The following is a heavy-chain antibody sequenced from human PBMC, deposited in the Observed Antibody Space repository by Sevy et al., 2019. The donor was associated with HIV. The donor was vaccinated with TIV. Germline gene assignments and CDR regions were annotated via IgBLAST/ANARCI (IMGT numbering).Heavy chain of an antibody. CDR3: ARDYGDDSSGYYFDY. Sequence: SETLSLTCAVSGGSISSSNWWSWVRQPPGKGLEWIGEIYHSGSTNYNPSLKSRVTISVDKSKNQSSLKLSSVTAADTAVYYCARDYGDDSSGYYFDYWGQGTLVTVSS. V-gene: IGHV4-4*02. CDR1: GGSISSSNW. CDR2: IYHSGST. J-gene: IGHJ4*02. D-gene: IGHD3-22*01.